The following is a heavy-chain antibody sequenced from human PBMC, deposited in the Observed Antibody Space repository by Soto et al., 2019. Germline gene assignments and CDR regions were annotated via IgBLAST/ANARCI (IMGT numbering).Heavy chain of an antibody. J-gene: IGHJ6*03. D-gene: IGHD4-4*01. CDR3: AKADSNYAGRFSYYYMDV. V-gene: IGHV1-18*01. Sequence: QVQLVQSGTEVKKPGASVKVSCKASGYTFSSYGISWVLQAPGQGLEWMGWISGYNGNTHYSQKFQGKVTMTTDTSTSTAYMELRNLRSDDTAVYYCAKADSNYAGRFSYYYMDVWGTGTMVTVSS. CDR2: ISGYNGNT. CDR1: GYTFSSYG.